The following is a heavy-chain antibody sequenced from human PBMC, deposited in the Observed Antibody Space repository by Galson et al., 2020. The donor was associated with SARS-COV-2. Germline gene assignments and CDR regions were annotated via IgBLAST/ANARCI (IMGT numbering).Heavy chain of an antibody. CDR3: AKGGSGSYYSHYYYGMDV. J-gene: IGHJ6*02. D-gene: IGHD3-10*01. CDR1: GFTFSSYA. Sequence: GGSLRLSCAASGFTFSSYAMSWVRQAPGKGLEWVSAISGSGGSTHYADSVKGRFTISRDNSKNTLYLQMNSLRAEDTAVYYCAKGGSGSYYSHYYYGMDVWCQGTTVTVSS. V-gene: IGHV3-23*01. CDR2: ISGSGGST.